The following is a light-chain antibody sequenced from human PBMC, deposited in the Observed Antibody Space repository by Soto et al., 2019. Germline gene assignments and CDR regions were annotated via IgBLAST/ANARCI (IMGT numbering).Light chain of an antibody. CDR1: ESVSSS. J-gene: IGKJ4*01. Sequence: EIVMTQSPATLCVSPGERATLSCRASESVSSSLAWYQHKPGQSPRRLIYGASTRATNIAARFSGSGSGTEFTLTISSLQSEDFAVYYCQQYRNWPLTFGGGTKVEI. CDR3: QQYRNWPLT. V-gene: IGKV3-15*01. CDR2: GAS.